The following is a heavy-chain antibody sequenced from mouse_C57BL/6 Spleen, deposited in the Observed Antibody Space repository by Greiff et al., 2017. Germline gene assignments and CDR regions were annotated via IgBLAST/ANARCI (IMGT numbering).Heavy chain of an antibody. V-gene: IGHV1-78*01. CDR2: IYPRDGST. Sequence: QVQLQQSDAELVKPGASVKISCKVSGYTFTDHTIHWMKQRPEQGLEWIGYIYPRDGSTKYNEKFKGKATLTADKSSSTAYMQLNSLTSEDSAVYFCAREGNYYGSSYDYFDYWGQGTTLTVSS. D-gene: IGHD1-1*01. CDR1: GYTFTDHT. CDR3: AREGNYYGSSYDYFDY. J-gene: IGHJ2*01.